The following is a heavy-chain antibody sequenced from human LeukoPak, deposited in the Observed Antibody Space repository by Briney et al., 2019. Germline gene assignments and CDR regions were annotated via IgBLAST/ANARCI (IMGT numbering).Heavy chain of an antibody. CDR3: ARVGQWLVQDY. CDR2: INTNTGNP. V-gene: IGHV7-4-1*02. Sequence: ASVKVSCKASGYTFTTYAMNWVRQAPGQGLEWMGWINTNTGNPTYAQGFTGRFVFSLDTSVSTAYLRISSLKAEDTAVYYCARVGQWLVQDYWGQGTLVTVSS. J-gene: IGHJ4*02. CDR1: GYTFTTYA. D-gene: IGHD6-19*01.